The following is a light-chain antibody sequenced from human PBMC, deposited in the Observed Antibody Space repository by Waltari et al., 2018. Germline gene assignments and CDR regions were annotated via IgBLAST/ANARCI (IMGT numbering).Light chain of an antibody. CDR2: KVS. CDR3: MQGTHWPLT. Sequence: DGVLTQSPLSLPVTLGQPASISCKSSQSLVHSEGNTYLAWFHQRPGQSPRRLIYKVSNRESGVPDRFSASGSGTDFTLKISRVEAEDVGVYYCMQGTHWPLTFGGGTKVEMK. J-gene: IGKJ4*01. V-gene: IGKV2-30*02. CDR1: QSLVHSEGNTY.